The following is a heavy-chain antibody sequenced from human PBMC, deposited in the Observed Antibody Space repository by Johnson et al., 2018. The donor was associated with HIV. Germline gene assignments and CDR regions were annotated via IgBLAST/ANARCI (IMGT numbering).Heavy chain of an antibody. J-gene: IGHJ3*02. D-gene: IGHD6-19*01. CDR2: IWYDGSNK. V-gene: IGHV3-33*03. Sequence: QVQLVESGGGVVQPGRSLKLSCAASGFPFSTYAVHWVRQSPGKGLEWVAVIWYDGSNKYYADSVKGRFTISRDNAKSSLFLQMNSLRGEDTALYYCGKVRIPVAGFDAFDIWGQGTMVTVSS. CDR3: GKVRIPVAGFDAFDI. CDR1: GFPFSTYA.